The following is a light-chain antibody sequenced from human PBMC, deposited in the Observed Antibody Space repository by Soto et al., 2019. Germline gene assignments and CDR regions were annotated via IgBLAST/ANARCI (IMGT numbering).Light chain of an antibody. CDR1: QDISSY. CDR2: SAS. CDR3: QQLNRFPRT. V-gene: IGKV1-9*01. J-gene: IGKJ1*01. Sequence: DIQLTQSPSFLSASVGDRVTITCRASQDISSYLAWYQQRPGKVPRFLTHSASTLQSGVPSRFSATGSWTTFTLTISSLQPEDIATYYGQQLNRFPRTFGQGTKVEV.